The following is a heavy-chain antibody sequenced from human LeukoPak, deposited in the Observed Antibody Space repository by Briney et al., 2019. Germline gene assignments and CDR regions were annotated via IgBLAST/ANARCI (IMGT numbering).Heavy chain of an antibody. CDR1: GYSISSGYY. V-gene: IGHV4-38-2*02. Sequence: SETLSLTCTVSGYSISSGYYWGWIRQPPGKGLEWIGSIYHSGSTYYNPSLKSRVTISVDTSKNQFSLKLSSVTAADTAVYYCARGGVGIAVAGPFDYWGQGTLVTVSS. CDR2: IYHSGST. D-gene: IGHD6-19*01. CDR3: ARGGVGIAVAGPFDY. J-gene: IGHJ4*02.